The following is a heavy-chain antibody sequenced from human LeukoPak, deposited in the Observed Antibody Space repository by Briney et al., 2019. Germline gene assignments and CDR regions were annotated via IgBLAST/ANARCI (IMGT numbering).Heavy chain of an antibody. D-gene: IGHD2-21*01. CDR1: GFTFSNYW. V-gene: IGHV3-7*03. J-gene: IGHJ4*02. Sequence: GGSLTLSCAASGFTFSNYWMIWVRQAPGKGLEWVANIKEDGSEKYYVDSVKGRFTISRDNAKNSLYLQMNSLRAEDTAVYYCARGGPFGAYWGQGTLVTVSS. CDR2: IKEDGSEK. CDR3: ARGGPFGAY.